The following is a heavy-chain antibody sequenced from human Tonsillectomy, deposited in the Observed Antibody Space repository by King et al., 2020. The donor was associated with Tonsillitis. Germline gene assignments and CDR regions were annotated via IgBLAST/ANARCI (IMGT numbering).Heavy chain of an antibody. J-gene: IGHJ4*01. Sequence: VQLVESGGGVVQPGKSLRLSCVASGLTFSKYAMHWVRQAPGKGLEWVAFIRHDGSNDLYVDSVKGRFTISRDNSKNTLYLEMDSLRPEDTALYYCAKDLLSSCPLDDWGQEPWSPSPQ. CDR3: AKDLLSSCPLDD. CDR2: IRHDGSND. V-gene: IGHV3-30*02. CDR1: GLTFSKYA. D-gene: IGHD2-8*01.